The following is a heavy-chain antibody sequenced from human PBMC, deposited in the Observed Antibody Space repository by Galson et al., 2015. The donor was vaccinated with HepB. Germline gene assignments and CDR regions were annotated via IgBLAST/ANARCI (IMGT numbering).Heavy chain of an antibody. CDR3: ARGRRGAFDP. Sequence: SETLSLTCGVYGESFSVYFWSWIRQPPGKGLEWIGEINHSGSTNYNPSLESRVTISVDTSKNHFSLKLRSVTAADTAVYYCARGRRGAFDPRGQGTLVTVSS. V-gene: IGHV4-34*01. J-gene: IGHJ5*02. D-gene: IGHD4/OR15-4a*01. CDR2: INHSGST. CDR1: GESFSVYF.